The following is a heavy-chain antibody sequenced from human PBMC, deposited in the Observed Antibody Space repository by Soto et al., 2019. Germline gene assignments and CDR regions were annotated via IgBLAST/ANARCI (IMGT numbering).Heavy chain of an antibody. CDR2: ISGSGGST. CDR1: GFTFSSYA. J-gene: IGHJ6*02. Sequence: LRLSCAASGFTFSSYAMSWVRQAPGKGLEWVSAISGSGGSTYYADSVKGRFTISRDNSKNTLYLQMNSLRAEDTAVYYCAKVSGYYGSGSYYGMDVWGQGTTVTVSS. D-gene: IGHD3-10*01. V-gene: IGHV3-23*01. CDR3: AKVSGYYGSGSYYGMDV.